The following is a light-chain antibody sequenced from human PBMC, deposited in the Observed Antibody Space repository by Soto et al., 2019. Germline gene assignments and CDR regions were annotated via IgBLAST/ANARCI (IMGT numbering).Light chain of an antibody. J-gene: IGKJ4*01. CDR2: DAS. CDR1: QSISRW. CDR3: LQYKSRPLT. Sequence: DIQMTQSPSTLSASVGDRVTITCRARQSISRWLAWYQQKPGKAPKLLIYDASILESGVPSRCSGGGSGTEFILIISSLQDDDFAAYFCLQYKSRPLTFGGGTKVDIK. V-gene: IGKV1-5*01.